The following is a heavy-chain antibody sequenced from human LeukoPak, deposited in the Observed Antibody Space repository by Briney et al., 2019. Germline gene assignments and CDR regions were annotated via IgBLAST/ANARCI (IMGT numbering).Heavy chain of an antibody. Sequence: ASVRVSCKASGYTFTSYGISWVRQAPGQGLEWMGWISAYNGNTNYAQKLQGRVTMTTDTSTSTAYMELRSLRSDDTAVYCCARDFEFGEFLLWGQGTLVTVSS. D-gene: IGHD3-10*01. CDR3: ARDFEFGEFLL. CDR1: GYTFTSYG. CDR2: ISAYNGNT. J-gene: IGHJ4*02. V-gene: IGHV1-18*01.